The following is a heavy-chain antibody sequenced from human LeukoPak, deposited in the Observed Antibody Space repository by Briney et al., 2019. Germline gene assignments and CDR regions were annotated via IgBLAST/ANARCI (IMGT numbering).Heavy chain of an antibody. CDR1: GYSFIGYY. Sequence: GASVKVSCKASGYSFIGYYLHWVRQAPGQGLEWMGWINPNKGGTDYAQKFQDRVTMTRDTSIDTVYMELTSLGFDDTAIYYCGGGPRLDGRGSGSFFRHFDYGGRGSRVTVS. V-gene: IGHV1-2*02. CDR3: GGGPRLDGRGSGSFFRHFDY. J-gene: IGHJ4*02. D-gene: IGHD3-10*01. CDR2: INPNKGGT.